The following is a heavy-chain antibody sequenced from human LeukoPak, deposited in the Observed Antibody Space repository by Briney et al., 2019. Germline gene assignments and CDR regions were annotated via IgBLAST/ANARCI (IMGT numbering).Heavy chain of an antibody. V-gene: IGHV1-69*13. CDR3: ARAHYLGDYILDRDNYFDY. Sequence: ASVKVSCKASGGTFSSYAINWVRQAPGQGLEWMGGIIPIFGTANYAQKFQGRVTITADESTSTAYMELSSLRSEDTAVYYCARAHYLGDYILDRDNYFDYWGQGTLVTVSS. J-gene: IGHJ4*02. D-gene: IGHD2-21*01. CDR2: IIPIFGTA. CDR1: GGTFSSYA.